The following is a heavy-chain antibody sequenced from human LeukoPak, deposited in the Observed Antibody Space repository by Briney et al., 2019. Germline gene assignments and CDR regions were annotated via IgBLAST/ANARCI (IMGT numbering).Heavy chain of an antibody. CDR2: ISYDGSNK. CDR1: GFTFSSYG. J-gene: IGHJ6*02. Sequence: HPGRSLRLSCAASGFTFSSYGMHWVRQAPGKGLEWVAVISYDGSNKYYADSVKGRFTISRDNSKNTLYLQMNSLRDEDTAVYYCARDPRAYDFWSGYYTPLYYYYGMDVWGQGTTVTVSS. V-gene: IGHV3-30*03. CDR3: ARDPRAYDFWSGYYTPLYYYYGMDV. D-gene: IGHD3-3*01.